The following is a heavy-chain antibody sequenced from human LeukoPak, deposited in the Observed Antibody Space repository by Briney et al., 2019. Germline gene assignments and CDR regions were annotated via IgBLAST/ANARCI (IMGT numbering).Heavy chain of an antibody. Sequence: ASVKVSCKVSGYTLTELSMHWVRQAPGKGLEWMGGFDPEDGETIYAQKFQGRVTMTEDTSTDTAYMELSSLRSEDKAVYYCATAFGSGRTSAYFDYWGQGTLVTVSS. CDR1: GYTLTELS. V-gene: IGHV1-24*01. D-gene: IGHD3-10*01. CDR2: FDPEDGET. J-gene: IGHJ4*02. CDR3: ATAFGSGRTSAYFDY.